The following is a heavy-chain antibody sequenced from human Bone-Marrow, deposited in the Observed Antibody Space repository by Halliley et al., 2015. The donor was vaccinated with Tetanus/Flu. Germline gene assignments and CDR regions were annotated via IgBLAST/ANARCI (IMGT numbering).Heavy chain of an antibody. Sequence: EWIGYIHYSGNTNYNPSLGSRVTISVDMSKNPFSLKLWSVTAADTAVYYCVRANRATTGGYWGQGALVPVSS. CDR3: VRANRATTGGY. D-gene: IGHD1-1*01. V-gene: IGHV4-59*01. CDR2: IHYSGNT. J-gene: IGHJ4*02.